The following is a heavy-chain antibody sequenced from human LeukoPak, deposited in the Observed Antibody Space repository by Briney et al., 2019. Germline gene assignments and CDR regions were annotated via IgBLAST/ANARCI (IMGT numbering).Heavy chain of an antibody. CDR2: ISAYNGNT. J-gene: IGHJ4*02. Sequence: ASVTVSCKASGYTFTSYGISWVRPAPGQGLEGMGCISAYNGNTNYAQKLQGRVTMTTDTSASTAYMELRSLRSDDAAVYYCARVGGREYYDFWSGSIDYWGQGTLVTVSS. D-gene: IGHD3-3*01. V-gene: IGHV1-18*01. CDR1: GYTFTSYG. CDR3: ARVGGREYYDFWSGSIDY.